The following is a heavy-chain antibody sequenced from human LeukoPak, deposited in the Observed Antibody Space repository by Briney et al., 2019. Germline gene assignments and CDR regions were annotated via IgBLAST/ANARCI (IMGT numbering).Heavy chain of an antibody. CDR1: GYTFTSYD. J-gene: IGHJ4*02. D-gene: IGHD2-2*02. CDR3: ARFGCSSTSCYIDY. Sequence: ASVKVSCKASGYTFTSYDINWVRQAAGQGLEWMGWMNPNSGNTGYAQKFQGRVTMTRDTSISTAYMELSRLRSDDTAVYYCARFGCSSTSCYIDYWGQGTLVTVSS. V-gene: IGHV1-8*01. CDR2: MNPNSGNT.